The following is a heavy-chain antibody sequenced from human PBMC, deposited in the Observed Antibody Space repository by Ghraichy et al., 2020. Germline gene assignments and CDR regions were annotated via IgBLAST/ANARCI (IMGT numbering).Heavy chain of an antibody. CDR3: ASAVAGISGGAFDI. Sequence: SETLSLTCTVSGGSISSSSYYWGWIRQPPGKGLEWIGSIYYSGSTYYNPSLKSRVTISVDTSKNQFSLKLSSVTAADTAVYYCASAVAGISGGAFDIWGQGTMVTVSS. CDR2: IYYSGST. J-gene: IGHJ3*02. D-gene: IGHD6-19*01. V-gene: IGHV4-39*01. CDR1: GGSISSSSYY.